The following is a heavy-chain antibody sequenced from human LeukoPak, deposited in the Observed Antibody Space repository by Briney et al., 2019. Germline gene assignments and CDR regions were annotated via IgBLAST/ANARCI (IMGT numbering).Heavy chain of an antibody. CDR2: IYYSGST. Sequence: KPSETLSLTCTVSGGSISSGGYYWSWIRQHPGKGLEWIGYIYYSGSTYYNPSLKSRVTISVDTSKNQFSLKLSSVTAADTAVYYCARANRGSVALDDWGQGTLVTVSS. V-gene: IGHV4-31*03. D-gene: IGHD7-27*01. J-gene: IGHJ4*02. CDR3: ARANRGSVALDD. CDR1: GGSISSGGYY.